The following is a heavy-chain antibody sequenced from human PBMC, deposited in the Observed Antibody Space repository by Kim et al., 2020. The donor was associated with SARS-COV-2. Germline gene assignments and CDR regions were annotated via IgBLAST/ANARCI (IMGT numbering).Heavy chain of an antibody. J-gene: IGHJ4*02. Sequence: YAQKFQGRVTITADKSTSTAYMELSSLRSEDTAVYYCARSLDTAMVRFDYWGQGTLVTVSS. CDR3: ARSLDTAMVRFDY. V-gene: IGHV1-69*02. D-gene: IGHD5-18*01.